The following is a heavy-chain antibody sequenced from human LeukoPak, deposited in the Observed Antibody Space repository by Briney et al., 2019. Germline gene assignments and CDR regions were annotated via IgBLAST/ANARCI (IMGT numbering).Heavy chain of an antibody. D-gene: IGHD2-2*01. Sequence: SETLSLTCTVSGGSISSSGYYWGWIRQPPGKGLEWIGSIYYSGSTYYNPSLKSRVTISVDTSKNQFSLKLSSVTAADTAVYYCARIVVVPAYYYYYGMDVWGQGTTVTVSS. CDR2: IYYSGST. CDR1: GGSISSSGYY. V-gene: IGHV4-39*01. CDR3: ARIVVVPAYYYYYGMDV. J-gene: IGHJ6*02.